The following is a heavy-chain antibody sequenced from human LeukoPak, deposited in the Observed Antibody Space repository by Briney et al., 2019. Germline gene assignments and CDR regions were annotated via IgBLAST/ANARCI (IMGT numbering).Heavy chain of an antibody. CDR1: GFTFSNYW. J-gene: IGHJ4*02. V-gene: IGHV3-74*01. CDR2: INPDGTTT. D-gene: IGHD2-2*02. Sequence: PGGSLRLSCAASGFTFSNYWVHWVRQAPGMGLVWVSRINPDGTTTSYADSVKGRFTISRDNAKNTLYLQMNSLRAEDTAVYYCAKDRANWAIDDWGQGTQVTVSS. CDR3: AKDRANWAIDD.